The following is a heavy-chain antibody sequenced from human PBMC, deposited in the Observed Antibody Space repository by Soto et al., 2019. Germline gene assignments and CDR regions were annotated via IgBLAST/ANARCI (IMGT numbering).Heavy chain of an antibody. J-gene: IGHJ6*02. CDR2: INHSGST. CDR3: ARGRLMVYAISYYYYGMDV. D-gene: IGHD2-8*01. CDR1: GGSFSGYY. V-gene: IGHV4-34*01. Sequence: PSETLSLTCAVYGGSFSGYYWSWIRQPPGKGLEWIGEINHSGSTNYNPSLKSRVTISVDTSKNQFSLKLSSVTAADTAVYYCARGRLMVYAISYYYYGMDVWGQGTTVTASS.